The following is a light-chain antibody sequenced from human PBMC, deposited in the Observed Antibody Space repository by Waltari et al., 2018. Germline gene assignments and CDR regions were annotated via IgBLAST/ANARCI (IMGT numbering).Light chain of an antibody. CDR1: SSNIGPGSD. V-gene: IGLV1-40*01. J-gene: IGLJ2*01. CDR3: QSYGRSLSGVR. CDR2: SSR. Sequence: QSVLTQPPSVSGAPGQRVTISCTGCSSNIGPGSDVHWYQQLPNTAPKRLIYSSRNRPSRVPDRFTAHKTGTSASLVIPGVQAEDGADYDRQSYGRSLSGVRFGGGTKLTV.